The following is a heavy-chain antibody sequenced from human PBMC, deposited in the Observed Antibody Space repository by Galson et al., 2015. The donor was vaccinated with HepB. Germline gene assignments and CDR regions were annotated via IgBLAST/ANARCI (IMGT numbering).Heavy chain of an antibody. D-gene: IGHD6-19*01. V-gene: IGHV3-21*01. CDR3: AGGAVAGTETDY. Sequence: SLRLSCAASGFTFSSYSMNWVRQAPGKGLEWVSSISSSSSYIYYADSVKGRFTISRDNAKNSLYLQMNSLRAEDTAVYYCAGGAVAGTETDYWGQGTLVTVSS. CDR2: ISSSSSYI. CDR1: GFTFSSYS. J-gene: IGHJ4*02.